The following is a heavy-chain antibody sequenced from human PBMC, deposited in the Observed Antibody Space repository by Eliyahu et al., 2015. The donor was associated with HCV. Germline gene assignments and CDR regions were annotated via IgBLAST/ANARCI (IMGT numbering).Heavy chain of an antibody. V-gene: IGHV3-9*01. J-gene: IGHJ4*02. CDR3: AKLPTVGATTVGY. CDR1: XFTFDDYA. D-gene: IGHD1-26*01. Sequence: EVQLVESGGGLVQPGRSLRLSCAASXFTFDDYAMHWVRQAPGKGLGWVSGISWNSGSIGYADSVKGRFTISRDNAKNSLYLQMNSLRAEDTALYYCAKLPTVGATTVGYWGQGTLVTVSS. CDR2: ISWNSGSI.